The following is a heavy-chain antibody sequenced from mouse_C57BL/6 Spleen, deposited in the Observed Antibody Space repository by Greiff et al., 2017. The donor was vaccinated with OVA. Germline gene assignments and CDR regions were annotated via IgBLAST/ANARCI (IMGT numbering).Heavy chain of an antibody. V-gene: IGHV5-4*03. CDR3: AIYYSNYVDYAMDY. CDR1: GFTFSSYA. CDR2: ISDGGSYT. J-gene: IGHJ4*01. D-gene: IGHD2-5*01. Sequence: EVMLVESGGGLVKPGGSLKLSCAASGFTFSSYAMSWVRQTPEKRLEWVATISDGGSYTYYPDNVKGRFTISRDNAKNNLYLQMSHLKSEDTAMYYCAIYYSNYVDYAMDYWGQGTSVTVSS.